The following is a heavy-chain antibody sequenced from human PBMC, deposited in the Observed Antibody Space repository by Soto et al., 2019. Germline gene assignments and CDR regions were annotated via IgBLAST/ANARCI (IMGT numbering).Heavy chain of an antibody. D-gene: IGHD6-13*01. V-gene: IGHV4-59*01. J-gene: IGHJ4*02. CDR1: GGSMRNYF. Sequence: SETLSLTCTVSGGSMRNYFCTWIRQPPGKGLEGIGYIHYSGTTSFFPSYNPSLRSRVTISEDTSKNQFSLKLLSVTTADTAVYFCAAGEASSRNLAPYYLDFWGQGTLVTVSS. CDR3: AAGEASSRNLAPYYLDF. CDR2: IHYSGTT.